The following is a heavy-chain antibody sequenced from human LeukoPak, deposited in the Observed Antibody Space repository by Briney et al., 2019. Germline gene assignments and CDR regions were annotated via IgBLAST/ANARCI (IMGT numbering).Heavy chain of an antibody. Sequence: PGGSLRLSCAASGFTFDDYTMHWVRQAPGKGLEWVSLISWDGGSTYYADSVKGRFTISRDNSKNSLYLQMNSLRTEDTALYYCAKDSDTAMGKDFDYWGQGTLVTVSS. V-gene: IGHV3-43*01. D-gene: IGHD5-18*01. CDR2: ISWDGGST. CDR1: GFTFDDYT. J-gene: IGHJ4*02. CDR3: AKDSDTAMGKDFDY.